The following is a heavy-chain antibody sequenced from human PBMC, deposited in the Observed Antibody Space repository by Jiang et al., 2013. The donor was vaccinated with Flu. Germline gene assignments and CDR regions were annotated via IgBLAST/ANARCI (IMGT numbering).Heavy chain of an antibody. CDR2: IYYSGST. CDR3: ARDHFLDPRRGDTTMFDY. CDR1: GASMSSYY. Sequence: LLKPSETLSLTCTVSGASMSSYYWSWIRQPPGKGLEWIGYIYYSGSTNYNPSLKSRVTISVDTSKNQFSLKLSSVTAADTAVYYCARDHFLDPRRGDTTMFDYWGQGTLVTVSS. V-gene: IGHV4-59*01. J-gene: IGHJ4*02. D-gene: IGHD5-18*01.